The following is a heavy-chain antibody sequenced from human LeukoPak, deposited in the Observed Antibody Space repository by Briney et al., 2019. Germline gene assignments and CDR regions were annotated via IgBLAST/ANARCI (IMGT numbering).Heavy chain of an antibody. V-gene: IGHV3-23*01. D-gene: IGHD2-15*01. Sequence: PGGSLRLCCAASGFTFSSSAMSWVRQAPGKGLEWVSAISNNGGYTYYADSVQGRFTISRDNSKSTLCLQMNSLRAEDTAVYYCAKQLGYCSDGSCYFPYWGQGTLVTVSS. CDR1: GFTFSSSA. J-gene: IGHJ4*02. CDR3: AKQLGYCSDGSCYFPY. CDR2: ISNNGGYT.